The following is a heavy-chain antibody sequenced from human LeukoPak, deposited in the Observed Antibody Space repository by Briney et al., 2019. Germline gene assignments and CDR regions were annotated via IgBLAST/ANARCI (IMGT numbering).Heavy chain of an antibody. D-gene: IGHD4-11*01. J-gene: IGHJ4*02. CDR3: ASLRERSYYARGFDY. Sequence: SETLSLTCAVNGGSFSRYYWSWIRQPPGKGLEWIGEINHSGSTNYNPSLKSRVTISVDTSKNQFSLKLSSVTAADTAVYYCASLRERSYYARGFDYWGQGTLVTVSS. V-gene: IGHV4-34*01. CDR2: INHSGST. CDR1: GGSFSRYY.